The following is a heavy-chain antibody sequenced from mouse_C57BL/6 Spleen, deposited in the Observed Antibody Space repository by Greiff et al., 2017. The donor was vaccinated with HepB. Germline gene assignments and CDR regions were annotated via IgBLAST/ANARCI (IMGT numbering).Heavy chain of an antibody. J-gene: IGHJ2*01. CDR1: GFTFSSYG. CDR2: ISSGAIYT. Sequence: EVQGVESGGDLVKPGGSLKLSCAASGFTFSSYGMSWVRQTPDKRLEWVATISSGAIYTYYPDSVKGRFTISRDNAKNTLYLQMSSLKYEETAMYYCAREDYYGSSFYYLDYWGQGTTLTVSS. D-gene: IGHD1-1*01. CDR3: AREDYYGSSFYYLDY. V-gene: IGHV5-6*01.